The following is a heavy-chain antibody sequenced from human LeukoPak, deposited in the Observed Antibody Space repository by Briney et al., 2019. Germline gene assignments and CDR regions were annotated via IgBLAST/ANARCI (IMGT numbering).Heavy chain of an antibody. CDR1: GFTFSSYA. Sequence: PGGSLRLSCAAPGFTFSSYAMSWVRQAPGKGLEWVSAISGSGGSTYYADSVKGRFTISRDNSKNTLYLQMNSLRAEDTAVYYCAKLTGYSSGWYEGFGYWGQGTLVTVSS. CDR3: AKLTGYSSGWYEGFGY. J-gene: IGHJ4*02. D-gene: IGHD6-19*01. CDR2: ISGSGGST. V-gene: IGHV3-23*01.